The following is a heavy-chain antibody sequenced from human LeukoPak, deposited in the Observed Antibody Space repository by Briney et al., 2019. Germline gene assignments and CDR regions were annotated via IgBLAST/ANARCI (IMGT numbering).Heavy chain of an antibody. D-gene: IGHD3-22*01. CDR1: GYSISSGYY. CDR3: ARDNSDYYDSSGLGYYMDV. V-gene: IGHV4-38-2*02. CDR2: IYHSGST. J-gene: IGHJ6*03. Sequence: PSETLSLTCTVSGYSISSGYYWGWIRQPPGKGLEWIGSIYHSGSTYYNPSLKSRVTISVDTSKNQFSLKLSSVTAADTAVYYCARDNSDYYDSSGLGYYMDVWGKGTTVTVSS.